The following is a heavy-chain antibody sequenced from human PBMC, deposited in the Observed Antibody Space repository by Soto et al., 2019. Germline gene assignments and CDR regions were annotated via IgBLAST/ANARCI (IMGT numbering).Heavy chain of an antibody. CDR3: ARDIAFDIDY. V-gene: IGHV1-18*01. CDR2: IYSKAGKM. Sequence: QVHLLQSGAEVQKPGASVKVSCKTSGYTVNDFGITWVRQAPGLGLEWLGWIYSKAGKMNFAPKYKTRVMMTTDTTTSTAVMEVTSLTFDDSAKYFCARDIAFDIDYWGQGTLVTVS. CDR1: GYTVNDFG. J-gene: IGHJ4*02. D-gene: IGHD2-15*01.